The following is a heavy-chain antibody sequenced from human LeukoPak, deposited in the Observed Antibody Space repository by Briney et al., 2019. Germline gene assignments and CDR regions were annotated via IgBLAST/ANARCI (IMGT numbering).Heavy chain of an antibody. J-gene: IGHJ4*02. D-gene: IGHD3-10*01. Sequence: KSGGSLRLSCAASGFTFSNYNMNWARQAPGKGLEWVSCIITSSTYIYYADSVKGRFTISRDNAKNSLYLQMNSLRADDTAVYYCAREEEWYASGTYCKGFDSWGQGTLVTVSS. V-gene: IGHV3-21*01. CDR1: GFTFSNYN. CDR3: AREEEWYASGTYCKGFDS. CDR2: IITSSTYI.